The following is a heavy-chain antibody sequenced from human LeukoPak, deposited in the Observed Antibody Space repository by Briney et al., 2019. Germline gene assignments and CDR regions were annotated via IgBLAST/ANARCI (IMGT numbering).Heavy chain of an antibody. D-gene: IGHD6-13*01. CDR3: ARDGAAAGLYFDL. CDR2: IRLDGGEK. CDR1: GFTFRSYW. Sequence: GGSLRLSXAVSGFTFRSYWMNWVRQAPGQGLEWVASIRLDGGEKSYADSVKGRFTITRDNTKNSPYLQMSSLRAEDTAVYFCARDGAAAGLYFDLWGQGTLVTVSS. V-gene: IGHV3-7*01. J-gene: IGHJ4*01.